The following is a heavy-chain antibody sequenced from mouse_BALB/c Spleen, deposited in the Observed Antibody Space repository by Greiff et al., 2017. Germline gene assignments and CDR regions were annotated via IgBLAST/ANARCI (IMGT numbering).Heavy chain of an antibody. Sequence: EVKLVESGGGLVQPKGSLKLSCAASGFTFNTYAINWVRQAPGKGLEWVARIRSKSNNYATYYADSVKDRFTISRDDSQSMLYLQMNNLKTEDTAMYYCVRRGNYYAMDYWGQGTSVTVSS. V-gene: IGHV10-1*02. CDR3: VRRGNYYAMDY. D-gene: IGHD2-1*01. CDR1: GFTFNTYA. CDR2: IRSKSNNYAT. J-gene: IGHJ4*01.